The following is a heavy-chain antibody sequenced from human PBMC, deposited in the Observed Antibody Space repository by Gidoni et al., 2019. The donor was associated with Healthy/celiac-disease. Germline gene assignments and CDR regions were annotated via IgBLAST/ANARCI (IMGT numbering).Heavy chain of an antibody. CDR1: GARVPSNSAA. Sequence: QVQLQQSGPGLVKPSQTLSLTCAISGARVPSNSAAWNWIRQSPSRGLEWLGRTYYRSKWYNDYAVSVKSRITINPDTSKNQFSLQLNSVTPEDTAVYYCASSGYSSGGYYFDYWGQGTLVTVSS. CDR2: TYYRSKWYN. D-gene: IGHD6-19*01. J-gene: IGHJ4*02. CDR3: ASSGYSSGGYYFDY. V-gene: IGHV6-1*01.